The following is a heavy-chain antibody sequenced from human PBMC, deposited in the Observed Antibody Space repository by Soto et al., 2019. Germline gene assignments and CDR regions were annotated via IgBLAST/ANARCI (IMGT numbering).Heavy chain of an antibody. V-gene: IGHV4-34*01. CDR1: GGSFSGYY. Sequence: SETLSLTCAVYGGSFSGYYWSWIRRPPGKGLEWIGEINHSGSTNYNPSLKSRVTISVDTSKNQFSLKLSSVTAADTAVYYCARGNYGDYVDYWGQGTLVT. J-gene: IGHJ4*02. D-gene: IGHD4-17*01. CDR2: INHSGST. CDR3: ARGNYGDYVDY.